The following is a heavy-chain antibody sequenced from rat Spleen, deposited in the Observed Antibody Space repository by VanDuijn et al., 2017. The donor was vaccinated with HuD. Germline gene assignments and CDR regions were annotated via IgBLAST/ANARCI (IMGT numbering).Heavy chain of an antibody. D-gene: IGHD1-11*01. CDR1: GFTFSDYY. CDR2: ITNSGYT. V-gene: IGHV5-20*01. CDR3: TTDWTTRL. Sequence: EVQLAESGGGLVQPGRSLKLSCSASGFTFSDYYMAWVRQAPTKGLEWVASITNSGYTYYRDSVKGRFTISRDNAKSILYLQMDSLRSEDTATYYCTTDWTTRLWGQGVMVTVSS. J-gene: IGHJ2*01.